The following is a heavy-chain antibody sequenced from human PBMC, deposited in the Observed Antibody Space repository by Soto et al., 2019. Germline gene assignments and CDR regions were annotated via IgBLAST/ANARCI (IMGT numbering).Heavy chain of an antibody. CDR2: IIPIFGTA. J-gene: IGHJ6*02. Sequence: SVKVSCKASGGTFSSYAISWVRQAPGQGLEWMGGIIPIFGTANYAQKFQGRVTITADESTSTAYMELSSLRSEDTAVYYCARVGGWAYYYYYGMDVWGQGTTLTVSS. V-gene: IGHV1-69*13. CDR1: GGTFSSYA. D-gene: IGHD3-10*01. CDR3: ARVGGWAYYYYYGMDV.